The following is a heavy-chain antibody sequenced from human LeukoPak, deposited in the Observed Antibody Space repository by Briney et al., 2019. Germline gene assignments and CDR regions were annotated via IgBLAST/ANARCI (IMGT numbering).Heavy chain of an antibody. CDR3: ARVYKSGQWLPLGFDY. D-gene: IGHD6-19*01. CDR2: ICHSGST. CDR1: GFTFSSCAM. J-gene: IGHJ4*02. V-gene: IGHV4-4*02. Sequence: GSLRLSCAASGFTFSSCAMSWVRQAPGKGLEWIGEICHSGSTNYNPSLKSRVTISVDKSKNQFSLKLSSVTAADTAVYYCARVYKSGQWLPLGFDYWGQGTLVTVSS.